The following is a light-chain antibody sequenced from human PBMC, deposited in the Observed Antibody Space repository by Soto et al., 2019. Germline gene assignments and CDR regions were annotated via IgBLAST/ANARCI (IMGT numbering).Light chain of an antibody. J-gene: IGKJ5*01. V-gene: IGKV3-15*01. CDR1: QSVGSN. Sequence: EILLTQSPATLPVSPGERATLSCRASQSVGSNLAWFQQKPGQAPRLLIYGSSTRATGVPARFSGSGSGADFTLTISNLQSEDLAVYYCQQYTNWPPITFGQGTRLE. CDR2: GSS. CDR3: QQYTNWPPIT.